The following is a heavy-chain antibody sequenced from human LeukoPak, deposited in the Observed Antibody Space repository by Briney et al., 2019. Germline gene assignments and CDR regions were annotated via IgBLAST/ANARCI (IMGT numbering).Heavy chain of an antibody. CDR3: ARQGCSGGSCYPPTYYYGMDV. Sequence: GESLKISCKGSGYRFTTYWIGWVRQMPGKGLEWMGIIYPGDSATRDGPSFQCQVTIAADRSISTAYLQWSSLKASDTAIYYCARQGCSGGSCYPPTYYYGMDVWGHGTTVTVSS. CDR2: IYPGDSAT. D-gene: IGHD2-15*01. CDR1: GYRFTTYW. J-gene: IGHJ6*02. V-gene: IGHV5-51*01.